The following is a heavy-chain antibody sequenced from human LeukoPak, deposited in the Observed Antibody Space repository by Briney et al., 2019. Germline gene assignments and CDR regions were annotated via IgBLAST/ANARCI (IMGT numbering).Heavy chain of an antibody. CDR2: IYYSGST. CDR1: GVSISSYY. Sequence: PSETLSLTCTVSGVSISSYYWSWIRQPPGKGLEWIGYIYYSGSTNYNPSLKSRVTISVDTSKNQFSLKLSSVTAADTAVYYCARYYGDYLGYYGMDVWGQGTTVTVSS. CDR3: ARYYGDYLGYYGMDV. V-gene: IGHV4-59*01. J-gene: IGHJ6*02. D-gene: IGHD4-17*01.